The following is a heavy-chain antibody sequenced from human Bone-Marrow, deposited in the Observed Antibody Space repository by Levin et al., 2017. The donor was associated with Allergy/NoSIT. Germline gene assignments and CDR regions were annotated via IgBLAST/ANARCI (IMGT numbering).Heavy chain of an antibody. CDR2: IYHSGST. D-gene: IGHD2-15*01. V-gene: IGHV4-39*07. J-gene: IGHJ4*02. CDR3: AREYCSGGSCFDY. Sequence: SETLSLTCTVSRGSISSSSYYWAWIRQPPGKGLEWIGSIYHSGSTFYNPSLRSRVTISVDTSKNQFSLKLSSVTAADTAVYYCAREYCSGGSCFDYWGQGTLVTVSS. CDR1: RGSISSSSYY.